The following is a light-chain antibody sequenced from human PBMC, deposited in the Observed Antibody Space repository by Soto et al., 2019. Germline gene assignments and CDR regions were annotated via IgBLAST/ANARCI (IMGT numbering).Light chain of an antibody. CDR2: KAS. V-gene: IGKV1-5*03. CDR1: QTISSW. Sequence: DIQMTQSPSTLSGSVGDRVTITCRASQTISSWLAWDQQKPGKAPKLLIYKASTLKSGVPSRFSGSGSGTEFTLTISSLQPDDFATYYCQHYNSYSEACGQGTKVERK. CDR3: QHYNSYSEA. J-gene: IGKJ1*01.